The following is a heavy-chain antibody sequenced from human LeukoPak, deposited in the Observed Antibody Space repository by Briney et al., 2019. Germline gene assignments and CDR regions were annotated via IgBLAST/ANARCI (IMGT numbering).Heavy chain of an antibody. Sequence: SETLSLTCTVSGDSISSYYWNWIRQHPGKGLEWIGYIYYSGSTNYNPSLKSRVTISVDTSKNQFSLKLSSVTAADTAVYYCARRYYYEDWFDPWGQGTLVTVSS. J-gene: IGHJ5*02. V-gene: IGHV4-59*08. D-gene: IGHD3-22*01. CDR3: ARRYYYEDWFDP. CDR1: GDSISSYY. CDR2: IYYSGST.